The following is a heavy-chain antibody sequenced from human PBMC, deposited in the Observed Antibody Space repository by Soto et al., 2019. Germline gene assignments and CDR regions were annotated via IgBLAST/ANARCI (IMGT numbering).Heavy chain of an antibody. J-gene: IGHJ6*02. CDR3: ARDPGGIAVAGNYYYGMDV. V-gene: IGHV6-1*01. D-gene: IGHD6-19*01. CDR2: TYYRSKWYN. Sequence: SQTLSLTCAISGDSVSSNSAAWNWIRQSPSRGLEWLGRTYYRSKWYNDYAVSVKGRITINPDTSKNQFSLQLNSVTPEDTVVYYCARDPGGIAVAGNYYYGMDVWGQGTTVTVSS. CDR1: GDSVSSNSAA.